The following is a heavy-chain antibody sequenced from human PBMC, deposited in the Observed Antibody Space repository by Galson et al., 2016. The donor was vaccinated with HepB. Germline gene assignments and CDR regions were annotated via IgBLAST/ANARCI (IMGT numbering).Heavy chain of an antibody. CDR1: GYTFTTYW. CDR2: IDPSDSFI. Sequence: QSGAEVKQPGESLRISCQASGYTFTTYWINWVRQVSGKGLEWMGRIDPSDSFIDYSPSFEGHITISTDKSKSTAYLQWTSLKASDTAMYYCAKTLGYCSGGSCSYLDSWGQGTLVTVAS. V-gene: IGHV5-10-1*01. CDR3: AKTLGYCSGGSCSYLDS. D-gene: IGHD2-15*01. J-gene: IGHJ4*02.